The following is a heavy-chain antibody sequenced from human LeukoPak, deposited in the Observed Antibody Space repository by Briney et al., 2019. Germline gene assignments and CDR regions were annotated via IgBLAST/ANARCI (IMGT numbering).Heavy chain of an antibody. CDR3: ARVSGVTRGLDY. D-gene: IGHD2-21*02. J-gene: IGHJ4*02. Sequence: PGGSLRLSCAASGFTFSSYEMNWVRQAPGKGLEWVSYISSSGGTIYYADSVKGRFTISRDNAKNSLYLQMNSLRAEDTAVYYCARVSGVTRGLDYWGQGTLVTVSS. CDR1: GFTFSSYE. CDR2: ISSSGGTI. V-gene: IGHV3-48*03.